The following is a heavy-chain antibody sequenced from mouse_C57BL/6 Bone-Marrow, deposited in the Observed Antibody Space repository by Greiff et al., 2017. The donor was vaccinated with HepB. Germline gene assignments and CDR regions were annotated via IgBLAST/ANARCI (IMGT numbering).Heavy chain of an antibody. CDR1: GYTFTSYW. V-gene: IGHV1-52*01. CDR2: IDPSDSET. D-gene: IGHD1-1*01. J-gene: IGHJ4*01. CDR3: ARGTTVVATPYAMDY. Sequence: VQLQQPGAELVRPGSSVKLSCKASGYTFTSYWMHWVKQRPIQGLEWIGNIDPSDSETHYNQKFKDKATLTVDKSSSTAYMQLSSLTAEDSAVYYCARGTTVVATPYAMDYWGQGTSVTVSS.